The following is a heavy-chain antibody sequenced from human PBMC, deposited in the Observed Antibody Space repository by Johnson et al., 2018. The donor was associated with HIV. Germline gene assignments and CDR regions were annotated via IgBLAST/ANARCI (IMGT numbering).Heavy chain of an antibody. V-gene: IGHV3-66*02. CDR2: IYSGGST. CDR3: AKIVATSDDVFDI. CDR1: GFTVSSNY. J-gene: IGHJ3*02. Sequence: VQLVESGGGLVQPGGSLRLSCAASGFTVSSNYMTCVRQAPGKGLEWVSVIYSGGSTYYADSVKGRFTISRDNSKNTLYLQMNSLRAEDTAVFYCAKIVATSDDVFDIWGQGTKVTVSS. D-gene: IGHD5-12*01.